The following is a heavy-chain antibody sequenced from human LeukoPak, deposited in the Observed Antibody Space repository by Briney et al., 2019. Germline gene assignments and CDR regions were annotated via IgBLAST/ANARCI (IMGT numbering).Heavy chain of an antibody. J-gene: IGHJ6*02. D-gene: IGHD3-9*01. Sequence: GGSLRLSCAASGFTVSSNYMSWVRQAPGKGLEWVSVIYSGGSTYYADSVKGRFTISRDNSKNTLYLQMNSLRAEDTAVYYCARDSVDILTGPYYYYGMDVWGQGTTVTVSS. CDR1: GFTVSSNY. V-gene: IGHV3-66*01. CDR3: ARDSVDILTGPYYYYGMDV. CDR2: IYSGGST.